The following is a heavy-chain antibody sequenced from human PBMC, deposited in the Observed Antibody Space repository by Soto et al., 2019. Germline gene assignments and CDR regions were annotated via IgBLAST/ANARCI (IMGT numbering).Heavy chain of an antibody. CDR3: ARELPTAIRGGYYYSYGLDV. J-gene: IGHJ6*02. D-gene: IGHD2-2*02. CDR2: INSDGIST. Sequence: PGGSLRLSCAASGFTLSRYWMHWVRQAPGKGLVWVSRINSDGISTSYADSVKGRFTISRDNAKNTLYLQMNSLRAEDTAVYCCARELPTAIRGGYYYSYGLDVWGQGTTVTVSS. CDR1: GFTLSRYW. V-gene: IGHV3-74*01.